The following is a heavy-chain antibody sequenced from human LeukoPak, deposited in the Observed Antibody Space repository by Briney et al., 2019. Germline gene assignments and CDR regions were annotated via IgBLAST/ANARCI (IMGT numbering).Heavy chain of an antibody. Sequence: GGSLRLSCAASGFTFSSYWMSWVRQAPGKGLEWVANIKQDGSEKYYVDSVKGRFTISRDNAKNSLYLQMNSLRAEDTAVYYCARHSGYCSSTSCYTFDYWGQGTLVTVSS. D-gene: IGHD2-2*02. J-gene: IGHJ4*02. CDR3: ARHSGYCSSTSCYTFDY. CDR2: IKQDGSEK. V-gene: IGHV3-7*01. CDR1: GFTFSSYW.